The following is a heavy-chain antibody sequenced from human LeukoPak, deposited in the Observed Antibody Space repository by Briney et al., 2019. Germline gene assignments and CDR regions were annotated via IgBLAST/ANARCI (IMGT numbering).Heavy chain of an antibody. CDR1: GYSFTCYW. CDR2: IYPGDSDT. CDR3: ARSEYLPNNPHYYGMDV. D-gene: IGHD1-14*01. Sequence: GESLKISCKGSGYSFTCYWIGWVRQMPGKGLEWMGIIYPGDSDTRSSPSFQGQVTISADKSISTAYLQWSSLKASDTAMYYCARSEYLPNNPHYYGMDVWGQGTTVTVSS. J-gene: IGHJ6*02. V-gene: IGHV5-51*01.